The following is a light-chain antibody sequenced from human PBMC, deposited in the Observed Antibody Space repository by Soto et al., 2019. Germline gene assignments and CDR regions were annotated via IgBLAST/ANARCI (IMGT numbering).Light chain of an antibody. V-gene: IGKV3-11*01. J-gene: IGKJ5*01. CDR2: DAS. CDR3: QQRSNWPIT. CDR1: QSVSSY. Sequence: EIVLTQSPATLSLSPGERATLSCRAGQSVSSYLAWYQQKPGQAPRLLISDASNRATGIPARFSGSGSGTDFTLTISSLEPEDFAVYYCQQRSNWPITFGQGTRLEI.